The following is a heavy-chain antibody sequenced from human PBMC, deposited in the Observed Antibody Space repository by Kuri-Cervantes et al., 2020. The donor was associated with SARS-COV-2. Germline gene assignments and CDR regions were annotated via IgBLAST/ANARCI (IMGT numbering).Heavy chain of an antibody. J-gene: IGHJ6*02. Sequence: GESLKISCAASGFTVSSNYMSWVRQAPGKGLEWVSVIYSGGSTYYADSVKGRFTISRDNSKNTLYPQMNSLRAEDTAVYYCASSGSPYYYGMDVWGQGTTVTVSS. CDR3: ASSGSPYYYGMDV. D-gene: IGHD1-26*01. V-gene: IGHV3-66*01. CDR1: GFTVSSNY. CDR2: IYSGGST.